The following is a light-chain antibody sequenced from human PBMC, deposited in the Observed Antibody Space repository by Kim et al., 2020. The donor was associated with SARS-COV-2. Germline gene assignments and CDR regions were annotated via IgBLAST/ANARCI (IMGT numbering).Light chain of an antibody. J-gene: IGLJ2*01. CDR1: SSNIGAGYD. V-gene: IGLV1-40*01. CDR3: QSYDSSLSGSV. Sequence: GVTISCTGGSSNIGAGYDVNWYQQLPGTAPKLLIYGNSNRPSGVPDRFSGSKSGTSASLAITGLQAEDEADYYCQSYDSSLSGSVFGGGTQLTVL. CDR2: GNS.